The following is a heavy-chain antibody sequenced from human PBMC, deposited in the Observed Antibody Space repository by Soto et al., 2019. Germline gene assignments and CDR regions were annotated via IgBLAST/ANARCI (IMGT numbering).Heavy chain of an antibody. D-gene: IGHD2-2*01. CDR3: ASNTGGNYCSSTSCYYYYYGMDV. CDR1: GYSFTSYW. V-gene: IGHV5-51*01. Sequence: PGESLKISCKGSGYSFTSYWIGWVRQMPGKGLEWMGIIYPGDSDTRYSPSFRGQVTISADKSISTAYLQWSSLKASDTAMYYCASNTGGNYCSSTSCYYYYYGMDVWGQGTTVTVSS. J-gene: IGHJ6*02. CDR2: IYPGDSDT.